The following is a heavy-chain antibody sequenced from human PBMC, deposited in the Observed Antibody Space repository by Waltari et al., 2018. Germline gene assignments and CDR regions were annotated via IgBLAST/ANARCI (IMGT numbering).Heavy chain of an antibody. V-gene: IGHV3-53*01. CDR1: GFTVSSNY. CDR3: ARDRYYGSGSYKYYYYYGMDV. D-gene: IGHD3-10*01. CDR2: IYSGGST. J-gene: IGHJ6*02. Sequence: EVQLVESGGGLIQPGGSLRLSCAASGFTVSSNYMSWVRQAPGKGLEWVSVIYSGGSTYYADSVKGRFTISRDNSKNTLYLQMNSLRAEDTAVYYCARDRYYGSGSYKYYYYYGMDVWGQGTTVIVSS.